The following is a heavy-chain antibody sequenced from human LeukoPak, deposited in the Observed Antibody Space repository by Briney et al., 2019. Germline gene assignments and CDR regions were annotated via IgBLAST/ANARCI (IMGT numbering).Heavy chain of an antibody. Sequence: PGRSLRLSCAASGFTFSSYGMHWVRQAPGKGLEWVAVISHDGGNKHYADSVKGRITISRDNSKNTLYLQMNSLRAEDTAVYYCAKSLRQWLVLTASDYWGQGTLVTVSS. CDR1: GFTFSSYG. D-gene: IGHD6-19*01. CDR3: AKSLRQWLVLTASDY. CDR2: ISHDGGNK. J-gene: IGHJ4*02. V-gene: IGHV3-30*18.